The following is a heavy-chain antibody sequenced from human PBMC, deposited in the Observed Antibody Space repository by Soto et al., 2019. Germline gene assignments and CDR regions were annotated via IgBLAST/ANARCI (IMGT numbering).Heavy chain of an antibody. Sequence: QVQLQESGPGLVKPSQTLSLTCTVSGGSISNGGYYWSWIRQHPGKGLEWIGYIYYSGSTYYNPSLESRGTLSAHTSKNQASLQLTSVTAADTAAYYCARAPLPPAYWGQVTLVTVSS. CDR3: ARAPLPPAY. CDR2: IYYSGST. V-gene: IGHV4-31*03. D-gene: IGHD1-26*01. J-gene: IGHJ4*02. CDR1: GGSISNGGYY.